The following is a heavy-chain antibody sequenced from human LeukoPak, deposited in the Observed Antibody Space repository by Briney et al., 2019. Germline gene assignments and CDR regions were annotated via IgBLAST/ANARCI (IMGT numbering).Heavy chain of an antibody. CDR1: GGSISIYY. J-gene: IGHJ5*02. Sequence: PSETLSLICTVSGGSISIYYWRWIRQPPGKGLEWIGYIYYSRSTNYNPSLKSRVTISVKTSKNQFSLKLSSVTAADTALYYCARAKITAADIDRPFDPWGQGTLVTVSS. V-gene: IGHV4-59*01. CDR2: IYYSRST. D-gene: IGHD6-13*01. CDR3: ARAKITAADIDRPFDP.